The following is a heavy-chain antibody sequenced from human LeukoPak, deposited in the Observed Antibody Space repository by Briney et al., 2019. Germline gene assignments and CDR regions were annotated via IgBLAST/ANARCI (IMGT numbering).Heavy chain of an antibody. V-gene: IGHV1-18*01. CDR1: GYTFTSYG. D-gene: IGHD6-13*01. J-gene: IGHJ4*02. CDR2: ISAYNGNT. Sequence: ASVKVSCKSSGYTFTSYGISWVRQAPGQGLEWMGWISAYNGNTNYAQKLQGRVTMTTDTSTSTDYMELRSLRSDDTAVYYCARVEQQLVIFDYWGQGTLVTASS. CDR3: ARVEQQLVIFDY.